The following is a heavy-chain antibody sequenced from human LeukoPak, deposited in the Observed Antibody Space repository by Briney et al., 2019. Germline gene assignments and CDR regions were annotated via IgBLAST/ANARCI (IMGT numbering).Heavy chain of an antibody. CDR1: RGSISNYY. D-gene: IGHD1-26*01. Sequence: PSETLSLTCTVSRGSISNYYWSWIRQPAGKGLEWIGRIYTSGSTNYNPSLKSRVTISVDKSKNQFSLKLSSVTAADTAVYHCARGGSGSYASFDCWGQGTLVTVSS. V-gene: IGHV4-4*07. CDR3: ARGGSGSYASFDC. J-gene: IGHJ4*02. CDR2: IYTSGST.